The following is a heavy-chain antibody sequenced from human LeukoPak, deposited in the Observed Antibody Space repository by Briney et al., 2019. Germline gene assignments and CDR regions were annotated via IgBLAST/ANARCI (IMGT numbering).Heavy chain of an antibody. CDR2: IIPIFGTA. Sequence: SVKVSCKASGGTFSSYAISWVRQAPGQGLGWMGGIIPIFGTANYAQKFQGRVTITADESTSTAYKELSSLRSEDTAVYYCAREVVAATRSEYYFDYWGQGTLVTVSS. V-gene: IGHV1-69*13. D-gene: IGHD2-15*01. CDR3: AREVVAATRSEYYFDY. J-gene: IGHJ4*02. CDR1: GGTFSSYA.